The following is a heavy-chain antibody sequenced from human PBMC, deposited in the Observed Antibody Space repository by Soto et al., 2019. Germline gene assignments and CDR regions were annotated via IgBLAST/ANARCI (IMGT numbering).Heavy chain of an antibody. CDR1: GFTFSSYS. CDR2: ISSSSSTI. J-gene: IGHJ4*02. V-gene: IGHV3-48*01. D-gene: IGHD3-9*01. Sequence: PGGSLRLSCAASGFTFSSYSINWVRQAPGKGLEWVSYISSSSSTIYYADSVKGRFTISRDNAKNSLYLQMNSLRAEDTAVYYCARGYFDWSPPYFLDYWGQGTLVTVSS. CDR3: ARGYFDWSPPYFLDY.